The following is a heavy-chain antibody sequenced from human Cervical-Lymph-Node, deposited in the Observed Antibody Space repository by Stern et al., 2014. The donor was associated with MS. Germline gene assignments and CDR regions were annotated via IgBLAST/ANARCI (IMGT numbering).Heavy chain of an antibody. J-gene: IGHJ4*02. V-gene: IGHV3-30-3*01. CDR3: ASRQYCTTTSCYRGFDY. CDR1: GFTFSSYA. D-gene: IGHD2-2*02. Sequence: VQLLESGGGVVQPGRSLRLSCAASGFTFSSYAMHWVRQAPGKGLEWVAVISYDGNNTYYADSVKGRFTISRDNSKNTLYLQMDSLGPEDTAVYYCASRQYCTTTSCYRGFDYWGQGTLVIVSS. CDR2: ISYDGNNT.